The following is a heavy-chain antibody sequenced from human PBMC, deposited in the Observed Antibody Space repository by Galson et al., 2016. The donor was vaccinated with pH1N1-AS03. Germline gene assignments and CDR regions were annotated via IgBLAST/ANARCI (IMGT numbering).Heavy chain of an antibody. CDR1: GFPFSGYS. CDR3: ARDGPPQGISVAGSFDF. J-gene: IGHJ4*02. V-gene: IGHV3-21*01. Sequence: RLSCAASGFPFSGYSMNWVRQAPGKGLEWVSFISTTSSSIYYADSVKGRFTISRDNAKNSLFLQMNSLRDEDTAVYYCARDGPPQGISVAGSFDFWGQGTLVTVSS. CDR2: ISTTSSSI. D-gene: IGHD6-19*01.